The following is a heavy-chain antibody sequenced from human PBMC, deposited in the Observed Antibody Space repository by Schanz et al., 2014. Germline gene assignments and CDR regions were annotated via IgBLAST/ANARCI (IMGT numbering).Heavy chain of an antibody. CDR3: TRGGYSYALSAFDI. CDR1: GYTFNNYTYV. D-gene: IGHD5-18*01. CDR2: ISPYNGNT. J-gene: IGHJ3*02. V-gene: IGHV1-18*01. Sequence: QVLQVQSGSELKKPGTSVKVSCKASGYTFNNYTYVMIWVRQAPGQGLEWMGWISPYNGNTNYALKLQGRVTMTTDTSTGTAYMELRSLRSDDTALYYCTRGGYSYALSAFDIWGQGTMVTVSS.